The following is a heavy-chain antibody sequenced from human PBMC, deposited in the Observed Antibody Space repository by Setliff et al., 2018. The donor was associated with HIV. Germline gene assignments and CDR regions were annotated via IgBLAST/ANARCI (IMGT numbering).Heavy chain of an antibody. CDR3: ASSGSGSYINWFGP. CDR2: ISGLGGGTI. CDR1: GFTFSNAW. Sequence: PGGSLRLSCAASGFTFSNAWMSWVRQAPGKGLEWVSYISGLGGGTIYYADSVKGRFTISRDNDKNSVHLQMTSLRAEDTAVYYCASSGSGSYINWFGPWGQGTLVTVSS. D-gene: IGHD3-10*01. V-gene: IGHV3-48*01. J-gene: IGHJ5*02.